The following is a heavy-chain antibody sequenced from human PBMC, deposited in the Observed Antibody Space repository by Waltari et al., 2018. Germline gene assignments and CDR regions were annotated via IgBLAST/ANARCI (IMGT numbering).Heavy chain of an antibody. J-gene: IGHJ4*02. CDR1: GGTFSSSA. CDR3: AIVVNWNSYDFDY. Sequence: QVQLVQSGAEVKKPGSSVKVSCKASGGTFSSSAISWVRQAPGQGLEWMGGSIPILCTADYAQKFQGRVTITTNESTSTAYMELSSLRSEDTAVYYCAIVVNWNSYDFDYWGQGTLVTVSS. D-gene: IGHD1-1*01. V-gene: IGHV1-69*05. CDR2: SIPILCTA.